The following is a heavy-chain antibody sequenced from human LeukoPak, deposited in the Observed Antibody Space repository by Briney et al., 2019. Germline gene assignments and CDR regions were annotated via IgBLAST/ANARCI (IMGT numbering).Heavy chain of an antibody. Sequence: GRSLRLSCAASGFTFSSYGMHWVRQAPGKGLEWVAVIWYDGSNKYYADSVKGRFTISRDNSKNTLYLQMNSLRAEDTAVHYCARGLLRYSGYDYGFDYWGQGTLVTVSS. D-gene: IGHD5-12*01. CDR1: GFTFSSYG. CDR3: ARGLLRYSGYDYGFDY. CDR2: IWYDGSNK. J-gene: IGHJ4*02. V-gene: IGHV3-33*01.